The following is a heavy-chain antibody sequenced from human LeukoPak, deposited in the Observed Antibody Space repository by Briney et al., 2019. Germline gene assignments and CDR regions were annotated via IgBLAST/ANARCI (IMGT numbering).Heavy chain of an antibody. CDR2: ISYDGSIE. Sequence: PGGSLRLSCAASGFTFSRFWMSWVRQAPGKGLEWVAVISYDGSIEYYADSVKGRFTISRDDSRNTLYLQMNSLRPEDTALYYCAKDLQHLVRTLSFDYWGQGTLVTVSS. D-gene: IGHD6-13*01. CDR3: AKDLQHLVRTLSFDY. V-gene: IGHV3-30*18. CDR1: GFTFSRFW. J-gene: IGHJ4*02.